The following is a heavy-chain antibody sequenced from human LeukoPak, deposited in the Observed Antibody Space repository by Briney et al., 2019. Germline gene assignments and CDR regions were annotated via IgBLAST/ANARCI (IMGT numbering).Heavy chain of an antibody. J-gene: IGHJ6*03. Sequence: PGGSLRLSCAASGFTFSSYAMNWVRQAPGKGLEWVSGISGSGGGTYYADSVKGRFTISRDNSKNTLYLQMNSLRAEDTAVYYCAKDIEGGRSYYMDVWGKGTTVTASS. D-gene: IGHD1-14*01. CDR2: ISGSGGGT. CDR3: AKDIEGGRSYYMDV. V-gene: IGHV3-23*01. CDR1: GFTFSSYA.